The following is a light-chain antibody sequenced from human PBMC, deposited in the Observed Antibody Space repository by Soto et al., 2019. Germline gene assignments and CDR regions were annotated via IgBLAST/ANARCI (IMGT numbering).Light chain of an antibody. CDR2: EVN. CDR3: SSYAGSNWYV. J-gene: IGLJ1*01. CDR1: NSDVGGYSY. V-gene: IGLV2-8*01. Sequence: QSVLNQPPSASGSPGQSVTISCTGTNSDVGGYSYVSWYQQYPGKAPKLIIYEVNERPSGVPDRFSGSKSGNTASLTVSGLQTADEADYYCSSYAGSNWYVFGTGTKVTV.